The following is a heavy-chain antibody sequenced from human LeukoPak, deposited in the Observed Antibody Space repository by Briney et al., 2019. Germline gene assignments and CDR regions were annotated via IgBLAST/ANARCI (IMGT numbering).Heavy chain of an antibody. V-gene: IGHV3-21*04. CDR2: ISSSSSYI. J-gene: IGHJ4*02. CDR3: AKDGRSSSSWPYYFDY. CDR1: GFTFSSYS. D-gene: IGHD6-6*01. Sequence: PGGSLRLSCAASGFTFSSYSMNWVRQAPGRGLEWVSSISSSSSYIYYADSVKGRFTISRDNAKNSLYLQMNSLRAEDTAVYYCAKDGRSSSSWPYYFDYWGQGTLVTVSS.